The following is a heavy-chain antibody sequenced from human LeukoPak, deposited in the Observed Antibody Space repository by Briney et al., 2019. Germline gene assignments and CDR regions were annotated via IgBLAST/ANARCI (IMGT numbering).Heavy chain of an antibody. CDR2: ISSSGNSL. V-gene: IGHV3-48*03. J-gene: IGHJ4*02. D-gene: IGHD3-3*01. CDR1: GFPFSNFE. CDR3: AREGRPTFGVVSFFDH. Sequence: GESLRLSCATSGFPFSNFEMNWVRQAPGKGLEWVSYISSSGNSLYYADSVKGRFTISRDNAKKSLYLRMSSLGAEDTGVYYCAREGRPTFGVVSFFDHWGQGALVTVSP.